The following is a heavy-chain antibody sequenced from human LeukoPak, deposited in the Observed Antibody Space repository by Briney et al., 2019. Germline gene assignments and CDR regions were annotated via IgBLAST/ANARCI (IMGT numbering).Heavy chain of an antibody. CDR3: ARGATGLRYFDWLPTINWFDP. CDR1: GGSISSYY. J-gene: IGHJ5*02. Sequence: PSETLSLTCTVSGGSISSYYWSWIRQPPGKGLEWIGYIYYSGSTNYNPSLKSRATISVDTSKNQFSLKLSSVTAADTAVYYCARGATGLRYFDWLPTINWFDPWGQGTLVTVSS. V-gene: IGHV4-59*01. D-gene: IGHD3-9*01. CDR2: IYYSGST.